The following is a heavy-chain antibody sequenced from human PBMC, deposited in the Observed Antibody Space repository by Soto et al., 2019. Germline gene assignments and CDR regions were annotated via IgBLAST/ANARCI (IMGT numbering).Heavy chain of an antibody. D-gene: IGHD3-3*01. CDR3: ARVKPGGLYEFWSGANGGWFYY. Sequence: SATLSLTCSVSGYSISSGYYWGWIRQPPGKGLEWIGSIYHSGSTYYNPSLKSRVTISVDTSKNQFSLKLSSVTAADTAVYYCARVKPGGLYEFWSGANGGWFYYWGQRSLGTVSS. CDR2: IYHSGST. J-gene: IGHJ4*02. V-gene: IGHV4-38-2*02. CDR1: GYSISSGYY.